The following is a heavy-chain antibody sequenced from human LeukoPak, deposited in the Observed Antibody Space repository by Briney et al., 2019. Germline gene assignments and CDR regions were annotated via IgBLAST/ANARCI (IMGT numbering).Heavy chain of an antibody. D-gene: IGHD3-10*01. Sequence: SETLSLTCTVSRGSISSSSYYWGWIRQPPGKWLEWIGSIYYSGSTYYNPSLKSRVTISVDTCKNQFSRRLSSVNAADTAVYYCAREGITMVRGGIDAFDIWGKGTMVTVSS. J-gene: IGHJ3*02. CDR1: RGSISSSSYY. CDR3: AREGITMVRGGIDAFDI. V-gene: IGHV4-39*07. CDR2: IYYSGST.